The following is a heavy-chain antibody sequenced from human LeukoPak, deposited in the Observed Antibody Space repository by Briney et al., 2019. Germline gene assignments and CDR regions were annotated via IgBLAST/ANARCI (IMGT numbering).Heavy chain of an antibody. CDR2: LSWNSGGI. J-gene: IGHJ6*04. V-gene: IGHV3-9*01. Sequence: GGSLRLSCAASGFTFEDYAMHWVPHVPGKGLEWGSGLSWNSGGIGSADSVKGRFTISRDNAKNALYLEMNSLRAEDTALYYCARSTTIFGVVLDVWGKGTTVTVSS. CDR3: ARSTTIFGVVLDV. D-gene: IGHD3-3*01. CDR1: GFTFEDYA.